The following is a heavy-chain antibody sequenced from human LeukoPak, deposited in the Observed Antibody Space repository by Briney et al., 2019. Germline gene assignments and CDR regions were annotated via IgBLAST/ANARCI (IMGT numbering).Heavy chain of an antibody. CDR1: RFTFSNYA. Sequence: GGSLRLSCAASRFTFSNYAMHWVRQAPGKGLEWVSLISSGGTYEYYADSVKGRFTISRDNSKNTLYLQLNSLRAEDTAVYYYARDSTYYYDSGSSGPHYFDNWGQGTLVTVSS. CDR3: ARDSTYYYDSGSSGPHYFDN. J-gene: IGHJ4*02. CDR2: ISSGGTYE. D-gene: IGHD3-10*01. V-gene: IGHV3-30*01.